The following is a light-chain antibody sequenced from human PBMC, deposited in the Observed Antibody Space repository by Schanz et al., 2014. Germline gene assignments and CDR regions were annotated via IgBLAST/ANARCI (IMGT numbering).Light chain of an antibody. CDR3: QQYGDSPLT. CDR1: QSVSSN. V-gene: IGKV3-20*01. Sequence: EIVLTQSPDTLSLSPGDRATLSCRASQSVSSNLAWYQQKPGQAPRLLIYGASSRATGIPDRFSGSGSGTDFTLTISRLEPEDFAVYYCQQYGDSPLTFGQGTKLEIK. J-gene: IGKJ2*01. CDR2: GAS.